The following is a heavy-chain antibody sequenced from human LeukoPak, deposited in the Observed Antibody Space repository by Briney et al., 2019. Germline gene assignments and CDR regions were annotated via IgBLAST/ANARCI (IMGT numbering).Heavy chain of an antibody. D-gene: IGHD3-22*01. J-gene: IGHJ4*02. Sequence: ASVKVSCKVSGYTLTELSMHWVRQAPGKGLERMGGFDPEDGETIYAQKFQGRVTMTEDTSTDTAYMELSSLRSEDTAVYYCATPPYDSSGYPPFDYWGQGTLVTVSS. CDR2: FDPEDGET. CDR3: ATPPYDSSGYPPFDY. CDR1: GYTLTELS. V-gene: IGHV1-24*01.